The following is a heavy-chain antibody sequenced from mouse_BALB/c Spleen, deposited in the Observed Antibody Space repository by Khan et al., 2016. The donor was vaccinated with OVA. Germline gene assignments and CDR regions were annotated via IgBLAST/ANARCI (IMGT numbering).Heavy chain of an antibody. J-gene: IGHJ3*01. D-gene: IGHD1-3*01. CDR3: TRSGSGSFAY. CDR2: INPSSGGT. V-gene: IGHV1S81*02. CDR1: GYTFTSYY. Sequence: VQLQQSGAELVKPGASVRLSCKASGYTFTSYYLYWVKQRPGQGLEWIGDINPSSGGTNFNEKFKSKATLTVDKSSSTAYIQLNSLTSEDSAVYYCTRSGSGSFAYWGQGTLVTVSA.